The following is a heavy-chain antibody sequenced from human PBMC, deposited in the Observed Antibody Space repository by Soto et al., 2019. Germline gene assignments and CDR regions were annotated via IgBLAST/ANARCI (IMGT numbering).Heavy chain of an antibody. J-gene: IGHJ4*02. CDR2: MNPSNGNT. Sequence: ASVKVSCKASGYTFTSYDINWVRQATGQGLEWMGWMNPSNGNTNYSQKFQGRVTMTRDTSTSTAYMELSSLRSEDTAVYYCARDKGSSWYFDYWGQGTLVTVSS. CDR1: GYTFTSYD. CDR3: ARDKGSSWYFDY. V-gene: IGHV1-8*02. D-gene: IGHD6-13*01.